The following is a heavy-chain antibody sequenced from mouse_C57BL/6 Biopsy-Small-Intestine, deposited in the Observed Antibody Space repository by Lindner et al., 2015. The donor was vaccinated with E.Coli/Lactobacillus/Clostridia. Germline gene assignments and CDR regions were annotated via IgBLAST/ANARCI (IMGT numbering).Heavy chain of an antibody. V-gene: IGHV1-55*01. CDR2: IYPGSGST. D-gene: IGHD1-2*01. CDR1: GYTFTSYW. J-gene: IGHJ2*01. CDR3: ARVTTALDY. Sequence: VQLQESGAELVKPGASVKMSCKASGYTFTSYWITWVKQRPGQGLEWIGDIYPGSGSTNYNEKFKSKATLTVDTSSSTAYMQLSSLTSEDSAVYYCARVTTALDYWGQGTTLTVSS.